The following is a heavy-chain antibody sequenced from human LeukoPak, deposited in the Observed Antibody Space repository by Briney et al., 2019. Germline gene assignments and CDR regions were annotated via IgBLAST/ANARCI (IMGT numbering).Heavy chain of an antibody. CDR1: GGSFSGYY. Sequence: PSETLSLTCAVYGGSFSGYYWSWIRQPPGKGLEWIGEINHSGSTNYNPSLKSRVTISVDTSKNQFSLKLSSVTAADTAVYYCARGQFRRGESYGALINYYYYMDVRGKGTTVTVSS. J-gene: IGHJ6*03. CDR3: ARGQFRRGESYGALINYYYYMDV. D-gene: IGHD1-26*01. V-gene: IGHV4-34*01. CDR2: INHSGST.